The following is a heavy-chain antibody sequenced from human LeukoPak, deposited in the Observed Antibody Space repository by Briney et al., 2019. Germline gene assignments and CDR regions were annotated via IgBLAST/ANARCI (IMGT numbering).Heavy chain of an antibody. J-gene: IGHJ4*02. CDR1: GFTFSSYG. Sequence: PGGSLRLSCAASGFTFSSYGMHWVRQAPGKGLEWVAFIRYDGSNKYYADSVKGRFTISRDNSKNTLYLQMNSLRTDDTAVYYCARDDGNVDTAMPYEYWGQGTLVTVSS. D-gene: IGHD5-18*01. CDR2: IRYDGSNK. CDR3: ARDDGNVDTAMPYEY. V-gene: IGHV3-30*02.